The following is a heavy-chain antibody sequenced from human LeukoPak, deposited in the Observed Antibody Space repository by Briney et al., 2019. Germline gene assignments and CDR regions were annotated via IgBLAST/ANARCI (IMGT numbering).Heavy chain of an antibody. CDR1: GLTFSRYA. CDR2: ISESGSGT. CDR3: AKGHGDYGDY. Sequence: PGGSLRLSCAVSGLTFSRYAMSWVRQAPGKGLEWVSAISESGSGTYYADSVKGRFTISRDNSKNTLYLQMNSLRAEDTAVYYCAKGHGDYGDYWGQGTLVTVSS. V-gene: IGHV3-23*01. D-gene: IGHD4-17*01. J-gene: IGHJ4*02.